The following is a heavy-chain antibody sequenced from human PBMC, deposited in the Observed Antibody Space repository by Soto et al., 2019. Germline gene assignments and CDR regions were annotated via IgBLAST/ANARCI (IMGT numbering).Heavy chain of an antibody. D-gene: IGHD3-16*01. CDR1: GGSVNSGGYY. CDR2: IYFSGST. CDR3: ARDVAWGCFDS. Sequence: QVQLQESGPGLVKPSQTLSLSCSVSGGSVNSGGYYWSWVRQHPGKGLECIGHIYFSGSTSYTPSLQSRVSISLDTSKNQFSLELTSVTAADTAVYYCARDVAWGCFDSWGQGTLVAGSS. V-gene: IGHV4-31*03. J-gene: IGHJ5*01.